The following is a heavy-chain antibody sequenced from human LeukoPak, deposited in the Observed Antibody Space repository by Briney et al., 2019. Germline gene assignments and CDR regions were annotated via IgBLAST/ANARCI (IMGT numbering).Heavy chain of an antibody. CDR2: IIPIFGTA. CDR1: GGTFSSYA. V-gene: IGHV1-69*01. D-gene: IGHD2-2*02. Sequence: SVKVSCKASGGTFSSYAISWVRQAPGQGLEWMGGIIPIFGTANYAQKFQGRVTITADESTSTAYMELSSLRSEDTAVYYCERVPYCSSTSCYTPYHYWGQGTLVTVSS. J-gene: IGHJ4*02. CDR3: ERVPYCSSTSCYTPYHY.